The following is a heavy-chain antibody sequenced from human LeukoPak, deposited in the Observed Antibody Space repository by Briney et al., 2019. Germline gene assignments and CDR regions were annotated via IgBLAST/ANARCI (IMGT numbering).Heavy chain of an antibody. CDR3: ARQGTIVAGTLGTTFDY. D-gene: IGHD5-12*01. V-gene: IGHV5-51*01. J-gene: IGHJ4*02. CDR1: GSSFTNYW. CDR2: IYPGDSDT. Sequence: PGESLQISCQASGSSFTNYWIGWVRQVPGKGLEWMGIIYPGDSDTKYSPSFQGQVTISADKSINTAYLQWSSLRASDTAMYYCARQGTIVAGTLGTTFDYWGQGTLLTVSS.